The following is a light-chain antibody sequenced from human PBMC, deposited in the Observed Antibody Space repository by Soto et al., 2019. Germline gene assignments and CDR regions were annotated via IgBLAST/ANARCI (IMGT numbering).Light chain of an antibody. J-gene: IGKJ1*01. Sequence: IQMTQSPSTLSASVGDRVTITCRASHNIERWMAWYQQKPGKAPSLLIFDASTLHSGVPSRFSGSGSGTNFTLTISSLQPDDFATYYCQQFAISTTFGQGTKVEVK. CDR2: DAS. CDR3: QQFAISTT. CDR1: HNIERW. V-gene: IGKV1-5*01.